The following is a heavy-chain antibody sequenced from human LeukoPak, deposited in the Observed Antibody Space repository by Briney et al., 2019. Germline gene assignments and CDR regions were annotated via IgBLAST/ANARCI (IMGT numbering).Heavy chain of an antibody. CDR1: GGSISSSSYY. Sequence: SETLSLTCTVSGGSISSSSYYWGWIRQPPGKGLEWIGSIYYSGSTYYNPSLKSRVTISVDTSKNQFSLKLSSVTAADTAVYYCARGWWGNYYYYYMDVWGKGTTVTVSS. V-gene: IGHV4-39*01. D-gene: IGHD2-8*02. CDR3: ARGWWGNYYYYYMDV. J-gene: IGHJ6*03. CDR2: IYYSGST.